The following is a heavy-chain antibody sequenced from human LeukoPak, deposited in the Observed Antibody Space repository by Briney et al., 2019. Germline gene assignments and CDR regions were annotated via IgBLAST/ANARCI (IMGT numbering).Heavy chain of an antibody. J-gene: IGHJ4*02. Sequence: PGRSLRLSCAASGFTFSSYGMHWVRQAPGKGLEWVGVISYDGSNKYYADSVKGRFTISRDNSKNTLYLQMNSLRAEDTAVYYCAKLSQYYYDSSGYNDYWGQGTLVTVSS. CDR3: AKLSQYYYDSSGYNDY. V-gene: IGHV3-30*18. CDR2: ISYDGSNK. D-gene: IGHD3-22*01. CDR1: GFTFSSYG.